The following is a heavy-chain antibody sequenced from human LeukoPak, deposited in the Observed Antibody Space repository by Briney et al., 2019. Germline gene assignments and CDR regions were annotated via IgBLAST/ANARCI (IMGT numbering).Heavy chain of an antibody. J-gene: IGHJ5*02. D-gene: IGHD5-24*01. CDR1: GFTFSSYA. V-gene: IGHV3-30-3*01. CDR3: ASLAPTEPVEMATDP. CDR2: ISYDVSNK. Sequence: GGSLRLSCAASGFTFSSYAMHWVRQAPGKGLEWVAVISYDVSNKYYADSVKGRFTISRDNSKNTLYLQMNSLRAEDTAVYYCASLAPTEPVEMATDPWGQGTLVTVSS.